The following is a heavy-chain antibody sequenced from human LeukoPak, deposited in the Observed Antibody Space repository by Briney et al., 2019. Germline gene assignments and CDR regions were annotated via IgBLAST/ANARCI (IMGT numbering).Heavy chain of an antibody. V-gene: IGHV3-30*02. CDR2: ISYDGSIK. Sequence: GGSLRLSCAASGFTFSSFGMHWVRQAPGKGLEWVAFISYDGSIKYYADSVKGRFTISRDNSKNTLYLQMNSLRAEDTAVYYCAKDRGTTGPYFDYWGQGTLVTVSS. CDR1: GFTFSSFG. D-gene: IGHD1-7*01. J-gene: IGHJ4*02. CDR3: AKDRGTTGPYFDY.